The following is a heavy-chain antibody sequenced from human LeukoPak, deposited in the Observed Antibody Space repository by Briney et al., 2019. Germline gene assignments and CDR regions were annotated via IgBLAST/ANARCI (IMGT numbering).Heavy chain of an antibody. CDR3: ARGSEIGFGESKPFDY. V-gene: IGHV3-21*01. Sequence: PGGFLRLSCAASGFTFSSYSMNWVRQAPGKELEWVSSISSSSSYIYYADSVKGRFTISRDNAKNSLYLQMNSLRAEDTAVYYCARGSEIGFGESKPFDYWGQGTLVTVSS. J-gene: IGHJ4*02. CDR1: GFTFSSYS. CDR2: ISSSSSYI. D-gene: IGHD3-10*01.